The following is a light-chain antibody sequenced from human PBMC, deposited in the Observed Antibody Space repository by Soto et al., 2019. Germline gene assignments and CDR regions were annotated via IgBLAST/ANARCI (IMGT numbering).Light chain of an antibody. Sequence: QSALTQPASVSGSPGQSITLSCTGTSSDVGGYNYVSWYQQHPGKAPKLMIYEVSNRPSGVSNRFSGSKSGNTASLTISGLQAEDEADYYCRSYTSSSTRVFGGGTKLTVL. CDR1: SSDVGGYNY. CDR2: EVS. V-gene: IGLV2-14*01. J-gene: IGLJ3*02. CDR3: RSYTSSSTRV.